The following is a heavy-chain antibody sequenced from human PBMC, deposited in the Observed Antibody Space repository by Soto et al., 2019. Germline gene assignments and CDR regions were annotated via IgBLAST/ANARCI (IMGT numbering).Heavy chain of an antibody. D-gene: IGHD3-3*01. V-gene: IGHV3-49*03. CDR2: IRSKAYGGKT. CDR1: GFTFGDYA. J-gene: IGHJ4*02. Sequence: GGSLRLSCTASGFTFGDYAMSWFRQAPGKGLEWVGFIRSKAYGGKTEYAASVKGKFTISRDESKSIAYLQMNSLKTEDTAVYYCTRDQGDYDFWSGYYYFEDYWGQGTLVTVSS. CDR3: TRDQGDYDFWSGYYYFEDY.